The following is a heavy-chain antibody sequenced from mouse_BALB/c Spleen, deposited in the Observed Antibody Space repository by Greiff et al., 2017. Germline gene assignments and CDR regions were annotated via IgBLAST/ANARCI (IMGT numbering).Heavy chain of an antibody. CDR3: VRGRGITHYFDY. CDR2: IRSKSNNYAT. D-gene: IGHD2-4*01. V-gene: IGHV10-1*02. J-gene: IGHJ2*01. CDR1: GFTFNTYA. Sequence: EVQVVESGGGLVQPKGSLKLSCAASGFTFNTYAMNWVRQAPGKGLEWVARIRSKSNNYATYYADSVKDRFTISRDDSQSMLYLQMNNLKTEDTAMYYCVRGRGITHYFDYWGQGTTLTVSS.